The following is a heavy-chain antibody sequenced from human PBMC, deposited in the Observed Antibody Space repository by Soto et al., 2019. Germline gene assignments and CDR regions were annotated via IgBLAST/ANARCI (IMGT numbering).Heavy chain of an antibody. CDR2: IYHSGST. V-gene: IGHV4-30-2*01. J-gene: IGHJ5*02. D-gene: IGHD4-4*01. CDR1: GGSISSGGYS. CDR3: ARGAFTGWFDP. Sequence: SETLSLTCAVSGGSISSGGYSWSWLRQPPGKGLEWIGYIYHSGSTYYNPSLKSRVTISVDRSKNQFSLKLGSVTAADTAVYYCARGAFTGWFDPWGQGTLVTVSS.